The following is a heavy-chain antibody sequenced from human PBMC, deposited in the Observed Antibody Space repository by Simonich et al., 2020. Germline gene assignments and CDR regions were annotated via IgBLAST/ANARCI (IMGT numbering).Heavy chain of an antibody. D-gene: IGHD1-1*01. CDR3: ARQLNDFDI. Sequence: EVQLVQSGAEVKKPGESLTICCKGSGYSFTSYWIGWVRQMPGKGLEWMGSIDPGDADTRYSPSVQGQVTISADKTISTAYLQWSSLKASDTAMYYCARQLNDFDIWGQGTMVTVSS. V-gene: IGHV5-51*01. J-gene: IGHJ3*02. CDR2: IDPGDADT. CDR1: GYSFTSYW.